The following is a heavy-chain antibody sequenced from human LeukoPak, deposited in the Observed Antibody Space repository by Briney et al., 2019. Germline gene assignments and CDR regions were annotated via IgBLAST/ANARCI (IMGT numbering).Heavy chain of an antibody. CDR2: ISAYNGNT. J-gene: IGHJ6*03. Sequence: ASVKVSCKASGYTFTSYGISWVRQAPGQGPEWMGWISAYNGNTKDSQKLQGRLTMTTDTSTSTAYMELRSLRSDDTAVYYCATSINGRHYYYYYMDVWGKGTTVTVSS. D-gene: IGHD2-8*01. CDR3: ATSINGRHYYYYYMDV. CDR1: GYTFTSYG. V-gene: IGHV1-18*01.